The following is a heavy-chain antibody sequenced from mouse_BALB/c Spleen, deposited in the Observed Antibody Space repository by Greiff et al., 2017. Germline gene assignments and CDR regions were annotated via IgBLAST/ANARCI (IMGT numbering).Heavy chain of an antibody. V-gene: IGHV1-69*02. D-gene: IGHD3-1*01. Sequence: QVQLQQPGAELVKPGAPVKLSCKASGYTFTSYWMNWVKQRPGRGLEWIGRIDPSDSETHYNQKFKDKATLTVDKSSSTAYIQLSSLTSEDSAVYYCARTGGARAPMDYWGQGTSVTVSS. CDR3: ARTGGARAPMDY. CDR2: IDPSDSET. J-gene: IGHJ4*01. CDR1: GYTFTSYW.